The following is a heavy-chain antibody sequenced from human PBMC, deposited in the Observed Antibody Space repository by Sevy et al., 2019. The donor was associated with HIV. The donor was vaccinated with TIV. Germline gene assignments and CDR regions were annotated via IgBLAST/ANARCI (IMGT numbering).Heavy chain of an antibody. Sequence: GGYLRLSCAASGFTFSTYGMHWVRQAPGKGLEWVAFIRYDGSNKYYPDSVKGRFTISRDNSKNTLYLQMNSLRPEDTAVYYCAKDPYRSSSWYDYWGHGTLVTVSS. CDR2: IRYDGSNK. J-gene: IGHJ5*01. D-gene: IGHD6-13*01. V-gene: IGHV3-30*02. CDR3: AKDPYRSSSWYDY. CDR1: GFTFSTYG.